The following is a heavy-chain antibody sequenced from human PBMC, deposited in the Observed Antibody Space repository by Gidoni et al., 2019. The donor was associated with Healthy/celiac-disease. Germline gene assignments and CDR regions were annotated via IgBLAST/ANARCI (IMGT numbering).Heavy chain of an antibody. Sequence: QVQLQQWGAGLLKPSETLSLTCAVYGGSFSGYYWSWIRPPPGKGLEWIGEINHSGSTNYNPSLKSRVTISVDTSKNQFSLKLSSVTAADTAVYYCARAHSNYGRRWFDPWGQGTLVTVSS. V-gene: IGHV4-34*01. CDR1: GGSFSGYY. CDR3: ARAHSNYGRRWFDP. CDR2: INHSGST. D-gene: IGHD4-4*01. J-gene: IGHJ5*02.